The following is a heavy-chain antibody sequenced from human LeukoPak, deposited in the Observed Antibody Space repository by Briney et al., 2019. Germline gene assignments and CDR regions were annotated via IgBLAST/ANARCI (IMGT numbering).Heavy chain of an antibody. CDR1: GGTFSSYA. D-gene: IGHD6-6*01. V-gene: IGHV1-69*01. Sequence: SVKVSCKASGGTFSSYAISWVRQAPEQGLEWMGGIIPIFGTANYAQKFQGRVTITADESTSTAYMELSSLRSEDTAVYYCARDFTSSSQGVDAFDIWGQGTMVTVSS. CDR2: IIPIFGTA. J-gene: IGHJ3*02. CDR3: ARDFTSSSQGVDAFDI.